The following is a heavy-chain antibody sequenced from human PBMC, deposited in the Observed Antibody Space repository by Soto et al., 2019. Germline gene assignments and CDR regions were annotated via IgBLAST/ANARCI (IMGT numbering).Heavy chain of an antibody. CDR2: ISSSSSTI. CDR3: AREGRATPNWFDP. V-gene: IGHV3-48*01. Sequence: EVQLVESGGGLVQPGGSLRLSCAASGFTFSSYSMNWVRQAPGKGLEWVSYISSSSSTIYYADSVKGRFTISRDNAKNSLYLQMNSLRAEDTAVYYCAREGRATPNWFDPWGQGTLVTVSS. CDR1: GFTFSSYS. J-gene: IGHJ5*02. D-gene: IGHD1-26*01.